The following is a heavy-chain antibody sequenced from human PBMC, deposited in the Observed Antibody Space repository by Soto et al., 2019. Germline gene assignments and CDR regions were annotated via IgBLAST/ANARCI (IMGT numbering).Heavy chain of an antibody. D-gene: IGHD3-22*01. CDR1: GYTFTSYG. CDR3: ARDYYDSSGYYFGDAFDM. J-gene: IGHJ3*02. Sequence: QVQLVQSGAEVKKPGASVKVSCKASGYTFTSYGISWVRQAPGQGLEWMGWISAYNGNTNYAQKLQGRVTMTTNKSTRTAYMELRSLRSDDTAVDYCARDYYDSSGYYFGDAFDMWGQVTTVTVS. V-gene: IGHV1-18*01. CDR2: ISAYNGNT.